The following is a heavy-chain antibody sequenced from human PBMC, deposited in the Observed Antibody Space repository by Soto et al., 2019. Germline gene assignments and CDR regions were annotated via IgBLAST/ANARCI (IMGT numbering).Heavy chain of an antibody. CDR2: IYYSGST. Sequence: PSETLSLTCTVSGGSISSYYWSWIRQPPGKGLEWIGYIYYSGSTNYNPSLKSRVTISVDTSKNQFSLKLSSVTAADTAVYYCARGSTSDVYYSFDPWGQGTLVTSPQ. D-gene: IGHD3-10*01. J-gene: IGHJ5*02. V-gene: IGHV4-59*01. CDR1: GGSISSYY. CDR3: ARGSTSDVYYSFDP.